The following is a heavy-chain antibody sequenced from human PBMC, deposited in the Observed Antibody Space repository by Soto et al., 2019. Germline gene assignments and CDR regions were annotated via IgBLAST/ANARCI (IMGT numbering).Heavy chain of an antibody. CDR1: GFSVSGNY. J-gene: IGHJ4*02. D-gene: IGHD3-10*01. Sequence: EVQLVESGGGLIQPGGSLRLSCEVSGFSVSGNYMSWVRQAPGKGLDWVSVIYSGGSRYYEDSVRGRFTIYRDESQNTLYLQMNSLRAEDTAVYYCARSMMVRGVLFDLWGRGSLVSVSS. V-gene: IGHV3-53*01. CDR3: ARSMMVRGVLFDL. CDR2: IYSGGSR.